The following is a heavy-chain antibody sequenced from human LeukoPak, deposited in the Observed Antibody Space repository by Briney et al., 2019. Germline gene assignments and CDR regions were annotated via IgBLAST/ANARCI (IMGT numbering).Heavy chain of an antibody. Sequence: ASVEVSCKASGYTFTGYHMHWVRQAPGQGLEWMGWINPNSGGTNYAQKFQGRVTMTRDTSISTAYMELSRLRSDDTAVYYCARDLFTYYYDSSGYCLDYWGQGTLVTVSS. V-gene: IGHV1-2*02. CDR3: ARDLFTYYYDSSGYCLDY. CDR1: GYTFTGYH. J-gene: IGHJ4*02. D-gene: IGHD3-22*01. CDR2: INPNSGGT.